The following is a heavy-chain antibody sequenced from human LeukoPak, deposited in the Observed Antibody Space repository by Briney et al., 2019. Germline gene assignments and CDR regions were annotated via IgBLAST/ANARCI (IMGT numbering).Heavy chain of an antibody. Sequence: ASQTLSLTCTVSGGSISSGDYYWSWVRQPPEKGLEWIGEIYHSGSTNYNPSLKSRVTISVDKSKNQFSLKLSSVTAADTAVYYCARDEQLVPFDYWGQGTLVTVSS. D-gene: IGHD6-13*01. V-gene: IGHV4-30-4*01. CDR3: ARDEQLVPFDY. CDR1: GGSISSGDYY. J-gene: IGHJ4*02. CDR2: IYHSGST.